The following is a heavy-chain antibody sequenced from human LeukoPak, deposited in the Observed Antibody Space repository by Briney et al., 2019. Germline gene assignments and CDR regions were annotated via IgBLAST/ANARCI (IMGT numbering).Heavy chain of an antibody. CDR2: ISAYNGNT. Sequence: ASVKVSCKASGYTFTSYGISWVRQAPGQGLEWMGWISAYNGNTNYAQKLQGRVTMTTDTSTSTAYMELRSLRSDDTAVYYCARGWFGELLYYYYGMDVWGQGTTVTVSS. V-gene: IGHV1-18*01. CDR3: ARGWFGELLYYYYGMDV. CDR1: GYTFTSYG. D-gene: IGHD3-10*01. J-gene: IGHJ6*02.